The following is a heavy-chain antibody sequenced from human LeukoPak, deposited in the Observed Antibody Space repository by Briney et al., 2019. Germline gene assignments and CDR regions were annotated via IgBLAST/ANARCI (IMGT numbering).Heavy chain of an antibody. CDR2: IYYSKNT. V-gene: IGHV4-39*01. CDR3: VSPRGFSYGYFDY. Sequence: SETLSLTCTVSGGSISSSSAYWGWIRQPPGKGLEWIGSIYYSKNTYYNPSLKIRVTISADTSKNQFSLTLGSGSATDAAVYYCVSPRGFSYGYFDYWGEGALVTVSS. J-gene: IGHJ4*02. D-gene: IGHD5-18*01. CDR1: GGSISSSSAY.